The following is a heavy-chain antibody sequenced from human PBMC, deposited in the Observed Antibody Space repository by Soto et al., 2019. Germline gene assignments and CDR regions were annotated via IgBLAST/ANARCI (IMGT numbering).Heavy chain of an antibody. CDR1: GYTFTGYY. D-gene: IGHD3-22*01. J-gene: IGHJ3*02. V-gene: IGHV1-2*02. CDR2: INPNSGGA. Sequence: ASVKVSCKASGYTFTGYYMHWVRQAPGQGLEWMGWINPNSGGANYAQKFQGRVTMTRDTSISTAYMELSRLRSDDTAVYYCARVVDYYDSSGYYRDAFDIWGQGTMVTVSS. CDR3: ARVVDYYDSSGYYRDAFDI.